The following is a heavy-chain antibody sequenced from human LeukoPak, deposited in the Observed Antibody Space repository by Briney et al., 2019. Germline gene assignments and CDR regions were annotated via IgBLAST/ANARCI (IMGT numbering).Heavy chain of an antibody. CDR3: ASSPYPLYYFDY. Sequence: SETLSLTCTVSGGSISSSSYYWGWIRQPPGKGLEWIGSIYYSGSTYYNPSLKSRVTISVDTSKNQFSLKLSSVTAADTAVYYCASSPYPLYYFDYWGQGTLVTVSS. CDR2: IYYSGST. V-gene: IGHV4-39*01. CDR1: GGSISSSSYY. J-gene: IGHJ4*02.